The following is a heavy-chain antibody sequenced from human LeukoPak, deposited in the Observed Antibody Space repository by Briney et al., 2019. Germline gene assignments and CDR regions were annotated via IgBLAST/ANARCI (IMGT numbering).Heavy chain of an antibody. CDR2: INQDGNEN. CDR3: ARDRGYNCFDY. CDR1: GFNFRTSW. V-gene: IGHV3-7*01. D-gene: IGHD5-12*01. Sequence: GGSLRLFCAASGFNFRTSWMNWVRQATGKGLEWVASINQDGNENYYVDSVMGRFTISRDNAKNSLFLQVNSLRAEDTAVYYCARDRGYNCFDYWGQGTLVTVSS. J-gene: IGHJ4*02.